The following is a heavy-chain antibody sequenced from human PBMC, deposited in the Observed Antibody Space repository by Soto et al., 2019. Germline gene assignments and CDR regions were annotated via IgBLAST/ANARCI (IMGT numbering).Heavy chain of an antibody. CDR2: VSGSGDST. J-gene: IGHJ3*02. D-gene: IGHD3-3*01. CDR3: AKDHVNDFWSGYIPFDI. Sequence: EVQLLESGGGLVQPGGSLRLSCAASGFTFSAYVMSWVRQAPGKGLEWVSGVSGSGDSTYYADSVKGRFTISRDNSKNTLYLQMNSLRAEDTAVYYCAKDHVNDFWSGYIPFDIWGQGTMVTVSS. V-gene: IGHV3-23*01. CDR1: GFTFSAYV.